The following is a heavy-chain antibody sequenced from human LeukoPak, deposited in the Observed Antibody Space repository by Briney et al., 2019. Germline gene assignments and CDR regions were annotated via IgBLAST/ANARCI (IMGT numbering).Heavy chain of an antibody. CDR1: GASFSGYY. Sequence: SETLSLTCAVYGASFSGYYYSWIRQPPGKGLEWIGEINHSGSTTYNPSLKCRVTISVDTSKNQFSLKLSSVTAADTAVYYCARGQLRYFDWLPWGQGTLVTVSS. CDR2: INHSGST. CDR3: ARGQLRYFDWLP. J-gene: IGHJ5*02. V-gene: IGHV4-34*01. D-gene: IGHD3-9*01.